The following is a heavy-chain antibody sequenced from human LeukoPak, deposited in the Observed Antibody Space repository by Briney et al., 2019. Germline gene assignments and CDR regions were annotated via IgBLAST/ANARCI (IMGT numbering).Heavy chain of an antibody. D-gene: IGHD6-19*01. CDR3: AKGGSGWPIDY. Sequence: ASVKVSCKASGYTFTSFDIHWVRQATGQGLEWMGWMNPNSGNTGYAQKFQGTVTMTRDTSMTTAYVELSGLKSEDTAVYYCAKGGSGWPIDYWGQGTLVTVSS. V-gene: IGHV1-8*01. CDR2: MNPNSGNT. J-gene: IGHJ4*02. CDR1: GYTFTSFD.